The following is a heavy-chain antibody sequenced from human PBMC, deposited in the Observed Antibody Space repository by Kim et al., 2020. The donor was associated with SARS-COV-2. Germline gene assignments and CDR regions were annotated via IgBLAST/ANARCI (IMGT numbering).Heavy chain of an antibody. J-gene: IGHJ6*02. CDR1: GFTFSSYW. CDR3: AREPAVLMDSSGWYWGHYYYYYGMDV. Sequence: GGSLRLSCAASGFTFSSYWMSWVRQAPGKGLEWVANIKQDGSEKYYVDSVKGRFTISRDNAKNSLYLQMNSLRAEDTAVYYCAREPAVLMDSSGWYWGHYYYYYGMDVWGQGTTVTVSS. V-gene: IGHV3-7*01. CDR2: IKQDGSEK. D-gene: IGHD6-19*01.